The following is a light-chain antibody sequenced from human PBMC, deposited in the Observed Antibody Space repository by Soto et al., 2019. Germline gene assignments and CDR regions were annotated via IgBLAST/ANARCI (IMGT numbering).Light chain of an antibody. CDR1: QSISSW. CDR3: QQYNSYSWT. CDR2: KAS. V-gene: IGKV1-5*03. Sequence: DIQMTQSSSTLSASVGDRVTITCRASQSISSWLAWYQQKPGKAPKLLIYKASSLENEVPSRFSGSGSGTEFTLTISSLQPDDVATYYCQQYNSYSWTFGQGTKVEIK. J-gene: IGKJ1*01.